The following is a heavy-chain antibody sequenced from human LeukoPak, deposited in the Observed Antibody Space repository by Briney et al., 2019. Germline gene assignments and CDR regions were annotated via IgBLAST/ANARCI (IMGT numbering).Heavy chain of an antibody. J-gene: IGHJ4*02. Sequence: GGSLRLSCAASGFTFSSYSMNWVRQAPGKGLEWVSSISSSSSYIYYADSVKGRFTISRDNAKNSLYLRMNSLRAEDTAVYYCARATVLGAHYFDYWGQGTLVTVSS. CDR1: GFTFSSYS. CDR2: ISSSSSYI. CDR3: ARATVLGAHYFDY. D-gene: IGHD4-17*01. V-gene: IGHV3-21*01.